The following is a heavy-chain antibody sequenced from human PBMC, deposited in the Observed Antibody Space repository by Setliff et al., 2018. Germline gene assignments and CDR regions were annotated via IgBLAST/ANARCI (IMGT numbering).Heavy chain of an antibody. D-gene: IGHD3-3*01. CDR1: GFIVSNNE. J-gene: IGHJ4*02. V-gene: IGHV3-23*01. CDR2: VSVSGDNT. CDR3: AGQGPIFGSGLIPGFDQ. Sequence: HPGGSLRLSCEVSGFIVSNNEMSWVRQAPGKGLEWVSSVSVSGDNTYYTDSVKGRFTTSRDNSKNTLSLQMSSLRTEDTAIYFCAGQGPIFGSGLIPGFDQWGQGTMVTVSS.